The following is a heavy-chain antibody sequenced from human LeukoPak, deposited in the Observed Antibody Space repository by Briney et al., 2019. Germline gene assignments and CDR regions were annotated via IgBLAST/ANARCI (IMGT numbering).Heavy chain of an antibody. CDR2: FDPEDGET. Sequence: GASVTVSCKVSGYTLTELSMHWVRQAPGKGLEWMGGFDPEDGETIYAQKFQGRVTMTEDTSTDTAYMELSSLRSEDTAVYYCATAYYYDSSGYPIFDYWGQGTLVTVSS. V-gene: IGHV1-24*01. CDR3: ATAYYYDSSGYPIFDY. CDR1: GYTLTELS. D-gene: IGHD3-22*01. J-gene: IGHJ4*02.